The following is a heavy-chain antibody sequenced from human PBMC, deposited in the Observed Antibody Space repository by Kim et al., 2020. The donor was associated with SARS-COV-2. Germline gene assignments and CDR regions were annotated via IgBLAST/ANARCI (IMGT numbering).Heavy chain of an antibody. CDR2: IYYSWRT. V-gene: IGHV4-59*13. J-gene: IGHJ2*01. D-gene: IGHD3-22*01. CDR1: GDSIISYY. Sequence: SETLSLTCTVSGDSIISYYWSWIRLPPGKGLEWIVYIYYSWRTNYNPSLKSRVTISVDTSKNQFSLKLSSVTAADTAVDYCARAYDSSGFYYWYFDLWGRGTLVTVSS. CDR3: ARAYDSSGFYYWYFDL.